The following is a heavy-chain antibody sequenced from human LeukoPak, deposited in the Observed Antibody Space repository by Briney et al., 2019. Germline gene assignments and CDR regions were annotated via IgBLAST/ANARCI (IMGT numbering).Heavy chain of an antibody. J-gene: IGHJ4*02. D-gene: IGHD6-13*01. V-gene: IGHV4-4*07. CDR2: ISVSGST. Sequence: SETLSLTCTVSGVSISSYYWSWIRQPAGKGLEWIGRISVSGSTNYNPSLKSRVTMSVDTSKIQFSLKLSSVTAADTAVYYCARDGGTAAAGELDYWGQGTLVTVSS. CDR3: ARDGGTAAAGELDY. CDR1: GVSISSYY.